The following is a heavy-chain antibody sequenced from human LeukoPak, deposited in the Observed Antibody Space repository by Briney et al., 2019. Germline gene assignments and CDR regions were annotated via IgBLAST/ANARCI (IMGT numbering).Heavy chain of an antibody. V-gene: IGHV3-74*01. D-gene: IGHD1-26*01. Sequence: GGSLRLSCAASGFTFGSFWMHWVCQAPGKGLVWVSRINRDGSSATYANSVMGRLTISRDNAKSTLYLEINSLRAEDTAVYYCAREDSGSYHPDRWGQGALVTVSS. CDR3: AREDSGSYHPDR. CDR1: GFTFGSFW. J-gene: IGHJ4*02. CDR2: INRDGSSA.